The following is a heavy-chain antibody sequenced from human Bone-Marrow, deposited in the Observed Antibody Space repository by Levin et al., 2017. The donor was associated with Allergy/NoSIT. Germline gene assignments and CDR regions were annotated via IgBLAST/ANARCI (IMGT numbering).Heavy chain of an antibody. D-gene: IGHD3-10*01. CDR2: ISYDGTNK. J-gene: IGHJ4*02. CDR1: GFTFSDFA. Sequence: PGGSLRLSCAAAGFTFSDFAMHWVRQAPGKGLEWVAVISYDGTNKYYADSVEGRFTISRDNSNNTLYLQMNSLRVEDPAMFYCARGFLPGSGNYGILTYFDSWGQGTLVTVSS. CDR3: ARGFLPGSGNYGILTYFDS. V-gene: IGHV3-30-3*01.